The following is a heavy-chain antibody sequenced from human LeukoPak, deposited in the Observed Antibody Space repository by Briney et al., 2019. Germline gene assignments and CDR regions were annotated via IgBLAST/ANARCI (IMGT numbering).Heavy chain of an antibody. D-gene: IGHD3-9*01. CDR1: GGSISSYY. CDR2: IYTSGST. J-gene: IGHJ2*01. V-gene: IGHV4-4*07. CDR3: AKDKNYDILTGYFESPNWYFDL. Sequence: PSETLSLTCTVSGGSISSYYWSWIRQPAGKGLEWIWRIYTSGSTNYNPSLKSRVTMSVDTSKNQFSLKLSSVTAADTAVYYCAKDKNYDILTGYFESPNWYFDLWGRGALVTVSS.